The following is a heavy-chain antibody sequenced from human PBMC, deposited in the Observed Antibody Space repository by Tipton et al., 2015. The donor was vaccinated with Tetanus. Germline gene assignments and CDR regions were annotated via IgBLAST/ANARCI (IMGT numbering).Heavy chain of an antibody. Sequence: SLRLSCAASGFIFSHFPMHWVRQAPGMELEYLSSILDERTTLYANSVKGRFTISRDNSKNTLYLQMNSLRAEDTAVYYCARVGYCSSGICYSPDYYYGMDVWGQGATVTVSS. J-gene: IGHJ6*02. D-gene: IGHD2-15*01. V-gene: IGHV3-64*01. CDR3: ARVGYCSSGICYSPDYYYGMDV. CDR2: ILDERTT. CDR1: GFIFSHFP.